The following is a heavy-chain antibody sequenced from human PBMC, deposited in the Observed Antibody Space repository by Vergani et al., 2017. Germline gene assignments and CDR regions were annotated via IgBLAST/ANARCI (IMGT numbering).Heavy chain of an antibody. Sequence: VQLVRSGAEVKKPGASVKVSCKASGYTFTSYYMHWVRQAPGQGLEWMGLVDPEDGETTYSETFKGRVTITADISTDTAYLELTSLRSEDTAVYYCAIPQTVTTGGMEVWGQGTTVIVSS. D-gene: IGHD4-17*01. CDR1: GYTFTSYY. J-gene: IGHJ6*02. CDR3: AIPQTVTTGGMEV. CDR2: VDPEDGET. V-gene: IGHV1-69-2*01.